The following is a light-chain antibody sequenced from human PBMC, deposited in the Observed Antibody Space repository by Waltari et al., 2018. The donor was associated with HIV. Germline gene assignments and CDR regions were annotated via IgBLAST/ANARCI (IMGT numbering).Light chain of an antibody. CDR3: SSYTSSSTPHVV. J-gene: IGLJ2*01. Sequence: SALTPPASVSGSPGQPIPIPCTGTSSDVGGYNYVPWYQQHPGKAPKLMIYEVSNRPSGVSNRFAGSKSGNTASLTISGLQAEDEADYYGSSYTSSSTPHVVFGGGTKLTVL. CDR2: EVS. V-gene: IGLV2-14*01. CDR1: SSDVGGYNY.